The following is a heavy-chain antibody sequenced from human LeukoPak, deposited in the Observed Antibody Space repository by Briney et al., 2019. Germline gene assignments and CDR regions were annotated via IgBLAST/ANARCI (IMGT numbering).Heavy chain of an antibody. D-gene: IGHD3-22*01. CDR3: ARDGSSGYLHFDF. CDR1: GFTFSSYW. CDR2: INSDGSIT. J-gene: IGHJ4*02. Sequence: GGSLRLSCAASGFTFSSYWMHWVRQVPGKGLVCVSRINSDGSITTYADSVKGRFTISRDNAKNTLYLQMNSLRVEDTAVYYCARDGSSGYLHFDFWGQGTLVTVSS. V-gene: IGHV3-74*01.